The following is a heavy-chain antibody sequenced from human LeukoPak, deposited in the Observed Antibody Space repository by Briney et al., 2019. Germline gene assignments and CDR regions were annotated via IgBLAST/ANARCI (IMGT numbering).Heavy chain of an antibody. V-gene: IGHV3-23*01. D-gene: IGHD5-24*01. CDR3: AKESDGYNYVDY. J-gene: IGHJ4*02. Sequence: PGGSLRLSCVASGFTFSTYSMRWVRQAPGKGLEWVSAISGSGGSTYYADSVKGRFTISRDNSKNTLYLQMNSLRAEDTAVYYCAKESDGYNYVDYWGQGTLVTVSS. CDR1: GFTFSTYS. CDR2: ISGSGGST.